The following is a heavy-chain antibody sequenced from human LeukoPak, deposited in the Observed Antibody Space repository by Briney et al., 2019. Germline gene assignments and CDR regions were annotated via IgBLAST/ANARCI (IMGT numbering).Heavy chain of an antibody. Sequence: SETLSLTCTVSGGSISSYYWSSFRQPPGKGLEWIGYINTSGSTNYNPSLKSRVTISVDTSKSQFSLRLSSVTAADTALYFCARARFSHYYYYMDVWGKGTTVSVSS. J-gene: IGHJ6*03. CDR1: GGSISSYY. CDR2: INTSGST. CDR3: ARARFSHYYYYMDV. D-gene: IGHD3-10*01. V-gene: IGHV4-4*09.